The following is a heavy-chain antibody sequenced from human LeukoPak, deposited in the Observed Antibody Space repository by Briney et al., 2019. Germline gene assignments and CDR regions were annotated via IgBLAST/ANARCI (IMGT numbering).Heavy chain of an antibody. J-gene: IGHJ4*02. V-gene: IGHV3-23*01. D-gene: IGHD3-9*01. CDR2: VGASGGST. Sequence: GGSLRLSCATSGFTFSSYAMSWVRQAPGKGLEWVSGVGASGGSTYYADSVKGRFTISRDNSKNTLYLQMNSLRTEDTAVYYCAKAEGYDILTGLDYWGQGTLVTVSS. CDR3: AKAEGYDILTGLDY. CDR1: GFTFSSYA.